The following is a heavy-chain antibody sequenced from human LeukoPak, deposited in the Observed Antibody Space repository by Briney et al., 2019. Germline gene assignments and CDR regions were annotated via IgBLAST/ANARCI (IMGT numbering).Heavy chain of an antibody. CDR2: IKQDGSER. CDR1: GFTFSSYW. CDR3: ARVASYAFDI. V-gene: IGHV3-7*01. J-gene: IGHJ3*02. D-gene: IGHD6-6*01. Sequence: GGSLRLSCAASGFTFSSYWMSWVRQAPGKGLEWVANIKQDGSERYYVDSLKGQFTISRDNAKNSLYLQMNSLRAEDTAVYYCARVASYAFDIWGQGTMVTVPS.